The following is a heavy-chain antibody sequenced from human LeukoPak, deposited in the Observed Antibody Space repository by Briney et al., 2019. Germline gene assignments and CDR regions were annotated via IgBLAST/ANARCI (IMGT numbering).Heavy chain of an antibody. CDR1: GFTFSSYG. CDR2: ISGSGGST. D-gene: IGHD3-16*02. CDR3: AKRSGYPVYFDY. J-gene: IGHJ4*02. V-gene: IGHV3-23*01. Sequence: PGGTLRLSCAASGFTFSSYGMSWVRQAPGKGLEWVSAISGSGGSTYYADCVKGRFTISRENSKNTLYLQMNSLRAEGTAVYYCAKRSGYPVYFDYWGQGTLVTVSS.